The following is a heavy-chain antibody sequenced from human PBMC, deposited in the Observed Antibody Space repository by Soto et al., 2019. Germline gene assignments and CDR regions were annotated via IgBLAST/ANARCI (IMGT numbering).Heavy chain of an antibody. V-gene: IGHV3-23*01. CDR3: AKDVGAGYRTSWYGGGFDS. D-gene: IGHD6-13*01. CDR1: GFTFSSYA. J-gene: IGHJ4*02. Sequence: EVQLLESGGGLVQPGGSLRLSCAASGFTFSSYAMSWVRQAPGKGLEWVSAISGSGGSTYYADSVKGRFTNSRDNSKNTLYLEINSLRPEDTAVYSGAKDVGAGYRTSWYGGGFDSWGQGTLVTVSS. CDR2: ISGSGGST.